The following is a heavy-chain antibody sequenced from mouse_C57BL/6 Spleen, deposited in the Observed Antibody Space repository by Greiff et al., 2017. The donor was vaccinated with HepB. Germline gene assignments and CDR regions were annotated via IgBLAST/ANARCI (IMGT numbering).Heavy chain of an antibody. CDR2: ISYDGSN. J-gene: IGHJ4*01. Sequence: DVQLQESGPGLVKPSQSLSLTCSVTGYSITSGYYWNWIRQFPGNKLEWMGYISYDGSNNYNPSLKNRISITRDTSKNQFFLKLNSVTTEDTATYYCARYGNYRYYAKDYWGQGTSVTVSS. CDR3: ARYGNYRYYAKDY. D-gene: IGHD2-10*02. V-gene: IGHV3-6*01. CDR1: GYSITSGYY.